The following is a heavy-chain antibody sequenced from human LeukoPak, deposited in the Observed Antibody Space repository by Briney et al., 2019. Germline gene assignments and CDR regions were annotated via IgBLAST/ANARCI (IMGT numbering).Heavy chain of an antibody. CDR2: IKQDGSEK. J-gene: IGHJ6*03. D-gene: IGHD3-3*01. CDR3: ARGTSITIFGVAPDYYHYMDV. V-gene: IGHV3-7*01. CDR1: GFTFSSYW. Sequence: PGGSLRLSCAASGFTFSSYWMSWVRQAPGKGLEWVANIKQDGSEKYYVDSVKGRFTISRDNAKNSLYLQMNSLRAEDTAVYYCARGTSITIFGVAPDYYHYMDVWGKGTTVTVSS.